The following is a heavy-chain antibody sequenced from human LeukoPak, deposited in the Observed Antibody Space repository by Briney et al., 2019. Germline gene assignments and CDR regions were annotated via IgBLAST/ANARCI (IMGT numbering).Heavy chain of an antibody. D-gene: IGHD6-25*01. CDR2: IIPILGIA. CDR1: GGTFSSYA. CDR3: ARVPLASSGLTGYYFDY. V-gene: IGHV1-69*04. J-gene: IGHJ4*02. Sequence: SVKVSCKASGGTFSSYAISWVRQAPGQGLEWMGRIIPILGIANYAQKFQGRVTITADKSTSTAYMELSSLRSEDTAVYYCARVPLASSGLTGYYFDYWGQGTLVTVSS.